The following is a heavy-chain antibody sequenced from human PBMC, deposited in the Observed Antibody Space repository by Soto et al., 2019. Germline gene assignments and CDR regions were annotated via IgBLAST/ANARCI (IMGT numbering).Heavy chain of an antibody. CDR3: ARGTSTPGFDY. CDR1: EFVFSNFW. V-gene: IGHV3-7*04. Sequence: PGGSLRLSCTASEFVFSNFWRNWVRQAPGKGLEWLGNINEDGSGTSYVDSVKGRFTTSRDNAERSLYLHMNSLRAEDTAVYYCARGTSTPGFDYLGQGTLVTVSS. D-gene: IGHD1-1*01. J-gene: IGHJ4*02. CDR2: INEDGSGT.